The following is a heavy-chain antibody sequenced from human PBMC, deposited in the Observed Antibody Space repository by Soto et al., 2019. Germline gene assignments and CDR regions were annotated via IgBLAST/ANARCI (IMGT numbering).Heavy chain of an antibody. V-gene: IGHV4-59*01. CDR3: ARGGNYDFWSGMPRITYFDY. D-gene: IGHD3-3*01. CDR2: IYYSGST. J-gene: IGHJ4*02. Sequence: SETRSLTCTVSGGSISRYYWSWIRQPPGKGLEWIGYIYYSGSTNYNPSLKSRVTISVDTSKNQFSLKLSSVTAADTAVYYCARGGNYDFWSGMPRITYFDYCAQGTLVTVSS. CDR1: GGSISRYY.